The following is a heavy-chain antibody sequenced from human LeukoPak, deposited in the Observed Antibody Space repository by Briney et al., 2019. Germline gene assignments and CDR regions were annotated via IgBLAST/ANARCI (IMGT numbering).Heavy chain of an antibody. J-gene: IGHJ5*02. CDR1: GFTFSSNY. CDR2: IYICCIT. D-gene: IGHD3-22*01. CDR3: ARDRGSGYYYA. V-gene: IGHV3-53*01. Sequence: GGSLRLSCAASGFTFSSNYMSWVRQAPGKGLELISFIYICCITYYADPVKARFTISRDDSKNTLYLQMNSLRAEDTAMYYCARDRGSGYYYAWGQRTLVTVSS.